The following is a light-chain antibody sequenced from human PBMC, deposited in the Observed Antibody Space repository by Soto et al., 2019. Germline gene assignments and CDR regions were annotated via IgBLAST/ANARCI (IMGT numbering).Light chain of an antibody. V-gene: IGKV3-15*01. CDR2: GTS. CDR3: QQYNECPRT. J-gene: IGKJ4*01. Sequence: VMTQSPAILSASPGERVTLSCRASQSVGIKVAWYQQRPGQAPRLLIWGTSTRATGGPARFSASGSATEFTLTIASLQRDDFAAYCCQQYNECPRTFGGGTKVDIK. CDR1: QSVGIK.